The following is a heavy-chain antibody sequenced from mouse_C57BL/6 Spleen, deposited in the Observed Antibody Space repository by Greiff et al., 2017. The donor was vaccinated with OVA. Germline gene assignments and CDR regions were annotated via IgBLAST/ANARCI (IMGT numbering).Heavy chain of an antibody. CDR2: INPSTGGT. J-gene: IGHJ1*03. CDR3: ARERYFDV. Sequence: VQLQQSGPELVKPGASVKISCKASGYSFTGYYMNWVKQSPEKSLEWIGEINPSTGGTTYNQKFKAKATLTVDKSSSTAYMQLKSLTSEDSAVYYRARERYFDVWGTGTTVTVSS. CDR1: GYSFTGYY. V-gene: IGHV1-42*01.